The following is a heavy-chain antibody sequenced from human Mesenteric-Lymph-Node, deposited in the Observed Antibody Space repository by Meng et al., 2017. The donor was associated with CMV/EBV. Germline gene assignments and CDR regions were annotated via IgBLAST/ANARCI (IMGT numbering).Heavy chain of an antibody. J-gene: IGHJ4*02. V-gene: IGHV6-1*01. CDR3: ARDRYYFDF. D-gene: IGHD3-16*01. CDR1: GDSVSSNIVA. CDR2: TFYRSKWYN. Sequence: CALSGDSVSSNIVAWNWIRQSPSRGLEWLGRTFYRSKWYNDYAVSVKSRITINPDTSKNQFSLQLNSVTPEDTAVYYCARDRYYFDFWGQGTLVTVSS.